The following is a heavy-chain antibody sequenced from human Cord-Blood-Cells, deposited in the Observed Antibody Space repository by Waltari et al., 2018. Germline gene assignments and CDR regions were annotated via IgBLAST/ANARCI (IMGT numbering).Heavy chain of an antibody. J-gene: IGHJ5*02. CDR1: GGTFSSYA. CDR3: ARGEGRTTDGNNWFDP. D-gene: IGHD1-1*01. CDR2: IIPIFGTA. V-gene: IGHV1-69*06. Sequence: QVQLVQSGAAVKKPGSSVKVSCKASGGTFSSYAISWVRQAPGQGLEWMGGIIPIFGTANYAQKFQGRVTITADKYTITSYMELSSLRSEDTAVYYCARGEGRTTDGNNWFDPWVQGTLVTVSS.